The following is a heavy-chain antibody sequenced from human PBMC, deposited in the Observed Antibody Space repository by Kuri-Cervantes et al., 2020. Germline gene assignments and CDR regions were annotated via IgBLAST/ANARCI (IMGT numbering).Heavy chain of an antibody. CDR1: GGSISSYY. D-gene: IGHD5-24*01. J-gene: IGHJ4*02. V-gene: IGHV4-59*08. Sequence: SQTLSLTCTVSGGSISSYYWSWIRQPPGKGLEWIGYIYYSGSTNYNPSLKIRVTISVDTSKNQFSLRLGSVTAADTAMYYCVGSGTRLQTGFDNWGQGTLVTVSS. CDR3: VGSGTRLQTGFDN. CDR2: IYYSGST.